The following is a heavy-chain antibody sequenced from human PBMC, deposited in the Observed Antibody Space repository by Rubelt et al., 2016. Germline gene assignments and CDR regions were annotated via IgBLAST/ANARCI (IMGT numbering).Heavy chain of an antibody. CDR3: ARHDYYDTSGYPY. CDR2: VNHAAVT. D-gene: IGHD3-22*01. J-gene: IGHJ4*02. V-gene: IGHV4-34*02. Sequence: QVQLQQWGEGLLKPSETLSLTCVVSGGSFSGYSWSWVRQPPEKGLEWIGDVNHAAVTVYSPSLKSRVTISEDTSKKQFSLNLKSVTAADTAVYYCARHDYYDTSGYPYWGQGTLVTVSS. CDR1: GGSFSGYS.